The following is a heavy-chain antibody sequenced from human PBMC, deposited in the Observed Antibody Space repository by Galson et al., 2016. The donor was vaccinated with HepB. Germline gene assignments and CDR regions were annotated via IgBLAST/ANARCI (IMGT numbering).Heavy chain of an antibody. Sequence: SLRLSCAASGFTFSSYAVSWVRQGPGMGLEWVSGIVGGGGTTYYADSAKGRFTISRDNSKNTVFLQMNSLEAEDTAIYYCAKHSGYDRNYFHYWGQGTLVTVSS. D-gene: IGHD5-12*01. J-gene: IGHJ4*02. CDR2: IVGGGGTT. V-gene: IGHV3-23*01. CDR3: AKHSGYDRNYFHY. CDR1: GFTFSSYA.